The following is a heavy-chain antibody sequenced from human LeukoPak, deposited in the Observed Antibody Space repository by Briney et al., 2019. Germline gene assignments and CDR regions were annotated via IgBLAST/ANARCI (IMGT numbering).Heavy chain of an antibody. CDR2: IYYSGST. V-gene: IGHV4-39*01. J-gene: IGHJ4*02. Sequence: SETLSLTCTVSGGSISSSSYYWGWIRQPPGKGLEWIGSIYYSGSTYYNPSLKSRVTISVDTSKNQFSLKLSSVTAADTAVYYCARHTRERKYSGSFSPTAEFDYWGQGTLVTVSS. CDR3: ARHTRERKYSGSFSPTAEFDY. CDR1: GGSISSSSYY. D-gene: IGHD1-26*01.